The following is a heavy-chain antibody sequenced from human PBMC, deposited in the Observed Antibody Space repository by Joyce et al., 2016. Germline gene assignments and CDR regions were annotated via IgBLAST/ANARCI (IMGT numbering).Heavy chain of an antibody. CDR1: GFTFSIFS. CDR3: ARDSILEATTTRTFDK. CDR2: INSFSSTM. Sequence: EVQLVESGGGLVNPGGSLRLSCEASGFTFSIFSMNWVRQTPGKGLEWISYINSFSSTMYYADSVRGRFTISRDNVKKSLFLQMDSLRNDDTGVYYCARDSILEATTTRTFDKWGQGTLVTVSS. D-gene: IGHD5-24*01. V-gene: IGHV3-48*02. J-gene: IGHJ4*02.